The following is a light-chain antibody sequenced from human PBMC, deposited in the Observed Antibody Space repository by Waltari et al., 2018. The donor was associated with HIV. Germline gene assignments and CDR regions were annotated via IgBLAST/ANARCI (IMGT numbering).Light chain of an antibody. V-gene: IGKV4-1*01. Sequence: DIVMTQSPDSLAVSLGERATINCKSSQSVLYSSNNKNYLAWYQQKPGQPPKLLIYWASTRGAGVADRFSGSGYGEDGTRTISSLQAEDEAVYCCQHCYSTPHSFGKGTKLEIK. CDR1: QSVLYSSNNKNY. J-gene: IGKJ2*03. CDR3: QHCYSTPHS. CDR2: WAS.